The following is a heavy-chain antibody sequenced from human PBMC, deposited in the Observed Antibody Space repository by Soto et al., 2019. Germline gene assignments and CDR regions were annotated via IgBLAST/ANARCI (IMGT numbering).Heavy chain of an antibody. CDR2: ISAYNGNT. CDR1: GYTFTSYG. Sequence: ASLKVSCKASGYTFTSYGISWVRQAPGQGLEWMGWISAYNGNTNYAQKLQGRVTMTTDTSTSTAYMELRSLRSDDTAVYYCARDLRTTGYYGMDVWGQGTTVTVSS. V-gene: IGHV1-18*01. J-gene: IGHJ6*02. CDR3: ARDLRTTGYYGMDV.